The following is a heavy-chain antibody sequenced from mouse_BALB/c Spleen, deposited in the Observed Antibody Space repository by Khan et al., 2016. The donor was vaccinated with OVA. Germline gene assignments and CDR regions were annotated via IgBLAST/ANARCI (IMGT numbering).Heavy chain of an antibody. Sequence: QVQLKESGPGLVAPSQSLSITCTVSGFSLTSYGVHWVRQPPGKGLEWLIVIWSDGASTYNSALNSRLSISKDNSKSQVFLKMNSLQTDDTAMYYCARGNFYAMDYWGQGTSVTVSS. D-gene: IGHD2-1*01. V-gene: IGHV2-6*02. CDR1: GFSLTSYG. CDR3: ARGNFYAMDY. CDR2: IWSDGAS. J-gene: IGHJ4*01.